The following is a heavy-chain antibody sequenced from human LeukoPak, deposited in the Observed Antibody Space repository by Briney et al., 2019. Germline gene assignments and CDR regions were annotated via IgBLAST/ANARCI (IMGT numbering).Heavy chain of an antibody. J-gene: IGHJ6*04. CDR2: ISSSSSYI. CDR3: AELGITMIGGV. V-gene: IGHV3-21*01. CDR1: GFTFSSYT. D-gene: IGHD3-10*02. Sequence: TGGSLRLSCAASGFTFSSYTMNWVRQAPGKGLEWVSSISSSSSYIYYADSVKGRFTISRDNAKNSLYLQMNSLRAEDTAVYYCAELGITMIGGVWGKGTTVTISS.